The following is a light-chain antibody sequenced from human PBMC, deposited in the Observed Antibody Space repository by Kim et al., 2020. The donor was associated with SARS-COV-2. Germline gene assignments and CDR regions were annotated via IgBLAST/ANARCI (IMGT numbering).Light chain of an antibody. Sequence: RATINCKSSQSVLFSSDNKNNLAWYQQKPGHPPRLLIYWASTRESGVPERFSGSGSGTDFTLTISSLQAEDVAVYYCQQYYTTAPTFGQGTKLEI. CDR3: QQYYTTAPT. CDR1: QSVLFSSDNKNN. CDR2: WAS. V-gene: IGKV4-1*01. J-gene: IGKJ2*01.